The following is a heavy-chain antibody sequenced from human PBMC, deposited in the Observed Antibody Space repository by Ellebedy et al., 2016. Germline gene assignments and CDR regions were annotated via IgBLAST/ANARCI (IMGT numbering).Heavy chain of an antibody. CDR1: GGSISNYY. CDR2: IYYSGST. CDR3: ARATTLRLGELSLPNWFNP. J-gene: IGHJ5*02. Sequence: SETLSLTXTVSGGSISNYYWSWIRQPPGKGLEWIGYIYYSGSTNYNPSLKSRVTISVDTSRNQFSLKVSSVTAADTAVYYCARATTLRLGELSLPNWFNPWGQGTLVTVSS. D-gene: IGHD3-16*02. V-gene: IGHV4-59*13.